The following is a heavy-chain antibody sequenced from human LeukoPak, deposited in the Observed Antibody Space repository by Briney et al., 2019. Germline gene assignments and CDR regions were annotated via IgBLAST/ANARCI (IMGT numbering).Heavy chain of an antibody. Sequence: ASVKVSCKASGYTFTGYYMHWVRQAPGQGLEWMGRINPNSGGTNYAQKFQGRVTMARDTSTSTVYMELSSLRSEDTAVYYCARSQAAAGKAVLDYWGQGTLVTVSS. CDR3: ARSQAAAGKAVLDY. CDR2: INPNSGGT. J-gene: IGHJ4*02. V-gene: IGHV1-2*06. D-gene: IGHD6-13*01. CDR1: GYTFTGYY.